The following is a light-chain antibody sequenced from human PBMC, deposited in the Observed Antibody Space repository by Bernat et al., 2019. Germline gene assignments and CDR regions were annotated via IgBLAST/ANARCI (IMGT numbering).Light chain of an antibody. CDR3: CSYAGSYTYV. V-gene: IGLV2-11*01. Sequence: QSALTQPRSVSGSPGQSVTISCTGTSSDVGGYKYVSWYQQHPGKAPKLMIYDVIKRPSGVPDRFSGSKSGNTASLTISGLQAEDEADYYCCSYAGSYTYVFATGTKVTVL. CDR2: DVI. CDR1: SSDVGGYKY. J-gene: IGLJ1*01.